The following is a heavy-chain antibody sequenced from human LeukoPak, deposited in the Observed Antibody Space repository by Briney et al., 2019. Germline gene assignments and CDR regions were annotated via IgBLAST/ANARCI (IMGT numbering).Heavy chain of an antibody. D-gene: IGHD3-22*01. J-gene: IGHJ4*02. CDR2: ISGTGGST. CDR1: GFTFDDYG. V-gene: IGHV3-23*01. Sequence: GGSLRLSCAASGFTFDDYGMSWVRQAPGKGLEWVSGISGTGGSTDYADSVKGRFTISRDNSKNTLYLQMNSLRAEDTAVYYCAKVPYDSSGYYYFDYWGQGTLVTVSS. CDR3: AKVPYDSSGYYYFDY.